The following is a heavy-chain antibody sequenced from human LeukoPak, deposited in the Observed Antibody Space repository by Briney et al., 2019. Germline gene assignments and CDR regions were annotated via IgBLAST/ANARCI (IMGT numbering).Heavy chain of an antibody. CDR1: GFTISSYA. D-gene: IGHD4/OR15-4a*01. V-gene: IGHV3-23*01. J-gene: IGHJ4*02. CDR2: INGGGGST. CDR3: AKIGANVGF. Sequence: GGSLRLPCAASGFTISSYAMSWVRQAPGKGLDWVSSINGGGGSTYYADSVKGRFTISRDNSKNTLYLQMNSLRAEDTAVYYCAKIGANVGFWGQGTLVTVSS.